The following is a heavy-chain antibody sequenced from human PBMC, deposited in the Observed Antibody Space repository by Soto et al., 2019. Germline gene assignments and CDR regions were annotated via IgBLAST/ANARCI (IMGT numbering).Heavy chain of an antibody. Sequence: SVKLSCEACGGRFRSYAISWVRQAPRQRLEWMGGIIPIFGTANYAQKFQGRVTITADESASTAFMELSSLRSEDTAVYYCARELLWSGVEPYYFGLDVWGRGTTVTVSS. D-gene: IGHD3-10*01. CDR3: ARELLWSGVEPYYFGLDV. V-gene: IGHV1-69*13. CDR2: IIPIFGTA. CDR1: GGRFRSYA. J-gene: IGHJ6*02.